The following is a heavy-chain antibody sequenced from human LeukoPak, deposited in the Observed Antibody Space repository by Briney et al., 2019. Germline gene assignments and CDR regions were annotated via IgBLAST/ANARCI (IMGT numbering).Heavy chain of an antibody. Sequence: GGSLRLSCAPSGPTFSSYWTSSVRQAPGKGLECVANIKLDGREKYYVDSVKGRFTISRDNAKNSLYLQTNSVRAEDTAVYYCARCISGNTKWFDPWGQGTMVTVSS. CDR2: IKLDGREK. V-gene: IGHV3-7*05. J-gene: IGHJ5*01. CDR3: ARCISGNTKWFDP. D-gene: IGHD1-20*01. CDR1: GPTFSSYW.